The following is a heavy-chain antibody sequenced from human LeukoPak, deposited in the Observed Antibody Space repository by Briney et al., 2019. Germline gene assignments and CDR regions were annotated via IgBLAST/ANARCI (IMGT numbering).Heavy chain of an antibody. CDR3: ARRGAVAGTVDY. CDR1: GFTFSSYS. J-gene: IGHJ4*02. D-gene: IGHD6-19*01. V-gene: IGHV3-48*01. CDR2: IGSSSSTI. Sequence: PGGSLRLSCAASGFTFSSYSMNWVRQAPGKGLEWVSYIGSSSSTIYYGDSVKGRFTISRDNAKNSLYLQMNSLRAEDTAVYYCARRGAVAGTVDYWGQGTLVTVSS.